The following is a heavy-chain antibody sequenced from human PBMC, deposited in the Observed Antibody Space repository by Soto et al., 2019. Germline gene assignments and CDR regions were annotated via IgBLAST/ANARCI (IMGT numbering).Heavy chain of an antibody. Sequence: ASVKVSCKASGYTFTSYDINWVRQATGQGLEWMGWMNPNSGNTGYAQKFQGRVTMTRNTSISTAYMELSSLRSEDTAVYYCASGHRQLGDYYYYYMDVWGKGTTVTVSS. CDR1: GYTFTSYD. CDR3: ASGHRQLGDYYYYYMDV. CDR2: MNPNSGNT. V-gene: IGHV1-8*01. D-gene: IGHD6-6*01. J-gene: IGHJ6*03.